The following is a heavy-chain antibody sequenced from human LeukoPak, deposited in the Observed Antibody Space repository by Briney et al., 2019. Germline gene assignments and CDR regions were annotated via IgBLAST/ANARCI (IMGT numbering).Heavy chain of an antibody. J-gene: IGHJ4*02. V-gene: IGHV1-69*05. D-gene: IGHD6-19*01. Sequence: ASVKVSCKASGGTFSSYAISWVRQAPGQGLEWMGGIIPIFGTANYAQKFQGRVTITTDESTSTAYMELSSLRSEDTAVYYCARIVDNSGRGNEARYYFDYWGQGTLVTVSS. CDR2: IIPIFGTA. CDR1: GGTFSSYA. CDR3: ARIVDNSGRGNEARYYFDY.